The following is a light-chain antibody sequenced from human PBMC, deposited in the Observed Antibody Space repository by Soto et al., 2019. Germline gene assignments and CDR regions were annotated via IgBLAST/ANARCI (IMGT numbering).Light chain of an antibody. Sequence: QSVLTQPPSVSGAPGQRVTISCTGSSSNIGAGYDVHWYQQLPGTAPKLLIYGNSNRPSGVPDRFSGSKSGTSASLAIPGLQAEDEAYYYCQSYDSSLSGSGVFGTGTKLTVL. J-gene: IGLJ1*01. CDR3: QSYDSSLSGSGV. CDR1: SSNIGAGYD. CDR2: GNS. V-gene: IGLV1-40*01.